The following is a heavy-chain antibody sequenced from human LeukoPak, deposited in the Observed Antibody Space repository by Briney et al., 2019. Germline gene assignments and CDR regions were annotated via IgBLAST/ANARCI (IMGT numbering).Heavy chain of an antibody. J-gene: IGHJ4*02. V-gene: IGHV1-2*02. CDR1: GYTFSGTGWY. Sequence: ASVKVSCKASGYTFSGTGWYLYWLRQAPGQGLECMGWIYPNNGATAYAQKFQGRVAMTRDTSITTAYMELSRLRPDDTAVYYCARDGPAQMVDFDYWGQGTLVSVSS. CDR2: IYPNNGAT. CDR3: ARDGPAQMVDFDY. D-gene: IGHD3-10*01.